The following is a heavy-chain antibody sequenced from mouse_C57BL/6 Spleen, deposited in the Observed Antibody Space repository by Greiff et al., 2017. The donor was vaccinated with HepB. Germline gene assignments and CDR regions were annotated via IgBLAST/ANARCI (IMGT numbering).Heavy chain of an antibody. V-gene: IGHV1-82*01. D-gene: IGHD1-1*01. CDR3: ARGGYYGSSPDWYFDV. CDR1: GYAFSSSW. J-gene: IGHJ1*03. CDR2: IYPGDGDT. Sequence: VQLQQSGPELVKPGASVKISCKASGYAFSSSWMNWVKQRPGKGLEWIGRIYPGDGDTNYNGKFKGKATLTADKSSSKAYMQLSSLTSEDSAVYFCARGGYYGSSPDWYFDVWGTGTTVTVSS.